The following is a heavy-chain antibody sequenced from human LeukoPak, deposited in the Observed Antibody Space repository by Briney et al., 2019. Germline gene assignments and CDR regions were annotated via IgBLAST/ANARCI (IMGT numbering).Heavy chain of an antibody. CDR2: ISSSSSYI. CDR3: AREVGDGYPWEDYYFDY. D-gene: IGHD5-24*01. V-gene: IGHV3-21*01. CDR1: GFTFSSYS. Sequence: GGSLRLSCAASGFTFSSYSMNWVRQAQGKGLEWVSSISSSSSYIYYADSVKGRFTISRDNAKNSLYLQMNSLRAEDTAVYYCAREVGDGYPWEDYYFDYWGQGTLVTVSS. J-gene: IGHJ4*02.